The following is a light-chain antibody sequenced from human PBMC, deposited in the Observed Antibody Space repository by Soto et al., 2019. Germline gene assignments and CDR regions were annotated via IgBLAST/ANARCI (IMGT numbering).Light chain of an antibody. J-gene: IGKJ4*01. Sequence: AIQLTQSPSALSASVGDRVTITCRASQDVSGALAWYQQKPGKVPQLLIYDASTLESGVPSRFSGSGSGADYALTISSLQAEDFATYYCQQFNSYPSFGGGTRVEIK. CDR1: QDVSGA. CDR3: QQFNSYPS. V-gene: IGKV1-13*02. CDR2: DAS.